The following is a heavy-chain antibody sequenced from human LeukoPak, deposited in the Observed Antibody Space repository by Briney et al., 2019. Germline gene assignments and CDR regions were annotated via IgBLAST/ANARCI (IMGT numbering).Heavy chain of an antibody. CDR1: GFTFDDYA. Sequence: GRSLRLSCAASGFTFDDYAMHWVRPAPGKGLEWVSGISWNSGSIGYADSVKGRFTISRDNAKNSLYLQMNSLRAEDTALYYCAKDPNGAVGATYPYYFDYWGQGTLVTVSS. CDR2: ISWNSGSI. V-gene: IGHV3-9*01. D-gene: IGHD1-26*01. J-gene: IGHJ4*02. CDR3: AKDPNGAVGATYPYYFDY.